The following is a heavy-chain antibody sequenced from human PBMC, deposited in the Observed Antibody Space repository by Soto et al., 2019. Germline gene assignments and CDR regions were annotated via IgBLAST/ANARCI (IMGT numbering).Heavy chain of an antibody. V-gene: IGHV3-21*01. CDR1: GFTFSSYA. CDR2: ISSSGSYI. J-gene: IGHJ4*02. CDR3: ARDYSVATNPYYFDY. Sequence: GGSLRLSCAASGFTFSSYAMSWVRQAPGKGLEWVSAISSSGSYIYYADSVKGRFTISRDNAKNSLDLQMNSLRAEDTAVYYCARDYSVATNPYYFDYWGLGTLVTVYS. D-gene: IGHD1-26*01.